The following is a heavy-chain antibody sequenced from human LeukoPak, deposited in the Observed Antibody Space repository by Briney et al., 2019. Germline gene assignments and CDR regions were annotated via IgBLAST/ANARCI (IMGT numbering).Heavy chain of an antibody. CDR3: ARRRGVIHTFDY. Sequence: SETLSLTCAVYGESFSGSFWNWIRQPPGRGLEWIGEINHSGSTTFNPSLKSRVTISVDTSKNQFSLKLTSVTAADTAVYYCARRRGVIHTFDYWSQGTLLTVSS. CDR1: GESFSGSF. J-gene: IGHJ4*02. D-gene: IGHD3-16*02. CDR2: INHSGST. V-gene: IGHV4-34*01.